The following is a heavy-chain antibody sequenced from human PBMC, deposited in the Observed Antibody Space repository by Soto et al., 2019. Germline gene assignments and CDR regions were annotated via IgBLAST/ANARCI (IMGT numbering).Heavy chain of an antibody. CDR1: GGSINSGTYS. CDR2: IYHSGSA. V-gene: IGHV4-30-2*01. J-gene: IGHJ2*01. CDR3: ARNLREVEYWYFDL. D-gene: IGHD1-26*01. Sequence: SETLSLTCAVSGGSINSGTYSWSWIRQPPGKGLEWIGYIYHSGSAYYNPSLKSRVTISVDNSKNQFSLKVRSVTAADTAVYYCARNLREVEYWYFDLWGRGTLVTLSS.